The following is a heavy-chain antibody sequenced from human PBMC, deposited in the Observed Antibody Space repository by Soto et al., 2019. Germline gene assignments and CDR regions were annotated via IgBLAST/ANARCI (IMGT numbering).Heavy chain of an antibody. Sequence: SETLSLTCTVSGGSISSSSYYWGWIRQPPGKGLEWIGSIYYSGSTYYNPSLKSRVTISVDTSKNQFSLKLSSVTAADTAVYYCARHRFGELFFTLSGNWFDPWGQGTLGTVSS. J-gene: IGHJ5*02. D-gene: IGHD3-10*01. CDR2: IYYSGST. CDR1: GGSISSSSYY. CDR3: ARHRFGELFFTLSGNWFDP. V-gene: IGHV4-39*01.